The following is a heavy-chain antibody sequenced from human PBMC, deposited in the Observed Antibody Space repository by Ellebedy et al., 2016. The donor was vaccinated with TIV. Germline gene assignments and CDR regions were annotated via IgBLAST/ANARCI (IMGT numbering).Heavy chain of an antibody. CDR2: INQDGSEK. V-gene: IGHV3-7*01. CDR1: GFTFTNHW. CDR3: MAHSDFDC. J-gene: IGHJ4*02. D-gene: IGHD2-15*01. Sequence: PGGSLRLSCAASGFTFTNHWMSWVRQAPGKGLEWVANINQDGSEKYYVDSVKGRFTISRDNAQKSLDLQMSSLRAEDTAVYYRMAHSDFDCWGQGTLVIVSS.